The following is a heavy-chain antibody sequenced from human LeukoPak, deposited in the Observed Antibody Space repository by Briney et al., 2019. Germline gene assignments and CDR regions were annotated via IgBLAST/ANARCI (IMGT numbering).Heavy chain of an antibody. V-gene: IGHV4-59*12. CDR1: GGSISSYY. D-gene: IGHD3-16*01. CDR2: IYYSGST. J-gene: IGHJ3*02. Sequence: SETLSLTCTVSGGSISSYYWSWIRQPPGKGLEWIGYIYYSGSTNYNPSLKSRVTISVDTSKNQFSLQLNSVTPEDTTVYYCARFARYAARDDAFDIWGQGTMVTVSS. CDR3: ARFARYAARDDAFDI.